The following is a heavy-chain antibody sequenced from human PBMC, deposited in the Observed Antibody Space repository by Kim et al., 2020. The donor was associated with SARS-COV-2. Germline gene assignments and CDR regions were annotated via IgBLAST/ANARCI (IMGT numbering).Heavy chain of an antibody. CDR3: TRGPF. Sequence: NEGTNTLYADSVKGRFTISRDHSKNTLYLQMTGLRADDTGVYYCTRGPFWGQGTLVTVSS. V-gene: IGHV3-74*03. J-gene: IGHJ4*02. CDR2: NEGTNT.